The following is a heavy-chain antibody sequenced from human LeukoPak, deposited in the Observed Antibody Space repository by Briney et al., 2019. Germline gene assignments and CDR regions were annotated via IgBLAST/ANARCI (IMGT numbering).Heavy chain of an antibody. Sequence: ASVKVSCKASGYTFTGYHMHWVRQAPGQGLEWMGWINPHSGDTNHAQKFQGRVTMTRDTSISTAYMELSRLRPDDTAVYYCAREGRGDSSGYYKGYWGQGTLVTVSS. J-gene: IGHJ4*02. CDR3: AREGRGDSSGYYKGY. D-gene: IGHD3-22*01. CDR2: INPHSGDT. V-gene: IGHV1-2*02. CDR1: GYTFTGYH.